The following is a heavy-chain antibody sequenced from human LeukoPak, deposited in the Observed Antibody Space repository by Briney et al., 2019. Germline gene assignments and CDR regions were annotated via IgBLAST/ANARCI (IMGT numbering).Heavy chain of an antibody. CDR1: GGSFSGYY. V-gene: IGHV4-34*01. D-gene: IGHD3-10*01. CDR3: ARPMGYGSGSYYSYFDY. CDR2: INHSGST. J-gene: IGHJ4*02. Sequence: SETLFLTCAVYGGSFSGYYWSWIRQPPGKGLEWIGEINHSGSTNYNPSLKSRVTISVDTSKNQFSLKLSSVTAADTAVYYCARPMGYGSGSYYSYFDYWGQGTLVTVSS.